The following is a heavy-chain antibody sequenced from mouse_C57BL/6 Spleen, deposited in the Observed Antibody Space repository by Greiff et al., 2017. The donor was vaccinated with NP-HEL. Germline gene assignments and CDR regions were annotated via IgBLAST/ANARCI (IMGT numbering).Heavy chain of an antibody. Sequence: EVQLQQSGPGLVQPAHSVKITCKASGYSFTDYYMSWVKHSHGTSLEWIGDINPNNGGTSYNQKFKGKATLTVDKSSSTAYMELRSLTSEDSAVYSCARYEDSSGFDYWGQGTTLTVSS. V-gene: IGHV1-26*01. CDR3: ARYEDSSGFDY. J-gene: IGHJ2*01. CDR2: INPNNGGT. CDR1: GYSFTDYY. D-gene: IGHD3-2*02.